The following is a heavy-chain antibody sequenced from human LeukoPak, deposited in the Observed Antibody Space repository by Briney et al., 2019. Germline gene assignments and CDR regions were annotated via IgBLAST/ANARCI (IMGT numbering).Heavy chain of an antibody. CDR2: ISSSSSYI. D-gene: IGHD3-16*01. J-gene: IGHJ3*02. CDR1: GFTVSSNS. V-gene: IGHV3-21*01. CDR3: AREEQSHLYDYVWGSSTDAFDI. Sequence: GGSLRLSCTVSGFTVSSNSMSWVRQAPGKGLEWVSSISSSSSYIYYADSVKGRFTISRDNAKNSLYLQMNSLRAEDTAVYYCAREEQSHLYDYVWGSSTDAFDIWGQGTMVTVSS.